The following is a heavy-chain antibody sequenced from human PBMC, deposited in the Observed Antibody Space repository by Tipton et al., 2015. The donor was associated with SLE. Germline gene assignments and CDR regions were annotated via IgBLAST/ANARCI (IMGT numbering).Heavy chain of an antibody. Sequence: TLSLTCTVSGASISDYYWTWIRQFPGKGLEWIGYIDYSGSTNYNPPLKSRLTISGDTSKNQFSLHLTSVTAADTAIYYCARVGYLGSGKTWDMDVWGQGTTVTVSS. CDR1: GASISDYY. D-gene: IGHD3-10*01. J-gene: IGHJ6*02. CDR3: ARVGYLGSGKTWDMDV. CDR2: IDYSGST. V-gene: IGHV4-59*01.